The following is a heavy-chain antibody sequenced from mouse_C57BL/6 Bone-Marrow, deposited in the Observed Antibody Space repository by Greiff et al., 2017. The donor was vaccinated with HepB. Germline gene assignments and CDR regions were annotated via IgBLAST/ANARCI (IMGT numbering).Heavy chain of an antibody. CDR2: ISYSGST. D-gene: IGHD1-1*01. J-gene: IGHJ1*03. CDR1: GYSITGGYD. Sequence: DVKLQESGPGMVKPSQSLSLTCTVTGYSITGGYDWHWIRHFPGNKLEWMGYISYSGSTNYNPSLKSRISITHDTSKNHFFLKLNSVTTEDTATYYCARVITTVVAKPSYWYCDVWGTGTTVTVSS. V-gene: IGHV3-1*01. CDR3: ARVITTVVAKPSYWYCDV.